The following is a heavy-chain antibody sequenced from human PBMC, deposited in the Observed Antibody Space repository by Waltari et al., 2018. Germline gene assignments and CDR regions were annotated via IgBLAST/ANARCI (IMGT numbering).Heavy chain of an antibody. Sequence: EVQLVESGGGLVQPGGSLRLSCAASGFTFSSYWMHWVRQAPGKGLVWVARINRDGSSTSYADSVKGRFTISRDNAKNTLYLQMNSLRAEDTAVYYCARDPKGQQLAPFDYWGQGTLVTVSS. CDR3: ARDPKGQQLAPFDY. CDR1: GFTFSSYW. V-gene: IGHV3-74*01. D-gene: IGHD6-13*01. J-gene: IGHJ4*02. CDR2: INRDGSST.